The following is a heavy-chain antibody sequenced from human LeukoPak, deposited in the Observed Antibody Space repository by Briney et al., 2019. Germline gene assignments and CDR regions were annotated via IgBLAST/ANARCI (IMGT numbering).Heavy chain of an antibody. CDR3: ANFEGSSQAFHL. J-gene: IGHJ3*01. D-gene: IGHD6-13*01. V-gene: IGHV3-30*18. CDR1: GLIFTNYA. CDR2: ILYDGSKK. Sequence: PGGSLRLSCVPSGLIFTNYAMHWVRQTPGKGLEWVASILYDGSKKYYADSVKGRFSIYRDNSNYTLYLSMNSLRTEDTALYYCANFEGSSQAFHLWGQGTLVTVSS.